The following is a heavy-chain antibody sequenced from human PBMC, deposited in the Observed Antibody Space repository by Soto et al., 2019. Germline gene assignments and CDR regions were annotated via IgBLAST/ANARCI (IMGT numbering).Heavy chain of an antibody. CDR2: IIPIYGTT. CDR1: GGTFSTYA. CDR3: ARDQGPDCSGGSCYYYYGMDV. Sequence: QVQLVQSGAEVKKPGSSVKVSCKTSGGTFSTYAISWVRQAPGQGLEWMGMIIPIYGTTNYAQKFQGRVTITADESTNPAYMELTSLRSEDTAVYYCARDQGPDCSGGSCYYYYGMDVWGQGTTVTVSS. D-gene: IGHD2-15*01. J-gene: IGHJ6*02. V-gene: IGHV1-69*18.